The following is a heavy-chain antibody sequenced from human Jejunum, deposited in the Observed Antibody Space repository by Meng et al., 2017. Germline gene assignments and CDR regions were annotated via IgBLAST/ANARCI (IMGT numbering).Heavy chain of an antibody. J-gene: IGHJ4*02. Sequence: QVQLQESGPRLVKPSGTLSLTCAVSGDSISSNNRWTWVRQPPGGGLEGIGDIYHGGDTNYNPSLTSPVTISVDKSKNQFTLRLNSVTAADTAIYYCARDWGCRDGYCFSGLLEFWGQGILVTVSS. CDR1: GDSISSNNR. V-gene: IGHV4-4*02. D-gene: IGHD2-15*01. CDR2: IYHGGDT. CDR3: ARDWGCRDGYCFSGLLEF.